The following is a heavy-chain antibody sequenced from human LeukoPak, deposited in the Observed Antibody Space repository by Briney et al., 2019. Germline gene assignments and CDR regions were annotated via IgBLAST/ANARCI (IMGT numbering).Heavy chain of an antibody. V-gene: IGHV3-23*01. D-gene: IGHD2-21*02. CDR3: ARPNCGGGCNSITNPFDL. Sequence: PGGSLRLSCAASGFTFHIYAFSWVRQAPGKGLEWVSALSSTGGRAYYADSVKGRFTISRDSSKNTLYLQMNSLRADDTAVYYCARPNCGGGCNSITNPFDLWGQGTMVTVSS. J-gene: IGHJ3*01. CDR1: GFTFHIYA. CDR2: LSSTGGRA.